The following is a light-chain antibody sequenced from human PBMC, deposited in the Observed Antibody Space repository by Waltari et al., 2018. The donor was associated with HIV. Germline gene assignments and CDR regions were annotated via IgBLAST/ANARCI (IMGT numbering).Light chain of an antibody. CDR3: AAWDDSLSGRWV. V-gene: IGLV1-47*01. Sequence: QSVLTQPPSASGTPGQRVTISCSGSSSNIGSNYVYWYQQLPGTAPKLLICRNNQRPSGVPDRFSGSKSGTSASLAISGLRSEDEAEYYCAAWDDSLSGRWVFGGGTKVTVL. CDR2: RNN. J-gene: IGLJ3*02. CDR1: SSNIGSNY.